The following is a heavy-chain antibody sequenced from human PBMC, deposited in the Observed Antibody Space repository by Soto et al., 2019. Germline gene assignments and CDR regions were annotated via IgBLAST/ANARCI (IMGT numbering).Heavy chain of an antibody. V-gene: IGHV1-2*04. CDR1: GYTLTGYY. Sequence: ASVKVSCKASGYTLTGYYMHWVRQAPGQGLEWMGWINPNSGGTNYAQKFQGWVTMTRDTSISTAYMELSRLRSDDTAVYYCARSRHYDSSGYYYYYYGMDVWGQGTTVTVSS. CDR2: INPNSGGT. D-gene: IGHD3-22*01. CDR3: ARSRHYDSSGYYYYYYGMDV. J-gene: IGHJ6*02.